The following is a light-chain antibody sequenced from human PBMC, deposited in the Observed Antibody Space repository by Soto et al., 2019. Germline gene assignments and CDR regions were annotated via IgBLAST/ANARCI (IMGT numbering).Light chain of an antibody. CDR2: RAF. Sequence: EIVMTQSPATLSVSPGESATLSCRASQTVTNNLAWYQQKSGQAPRLLIYRAFNRATAIPARVSGSGSGTEFTLTISSLQSEDFGVYYCLQYNTWPYTFGQGTKLEI. J-gene: IGKJ2*01. CDR3: LQYNTWPYT. CDR1: QTVTNN. V-gene: IGKV3-15*01.